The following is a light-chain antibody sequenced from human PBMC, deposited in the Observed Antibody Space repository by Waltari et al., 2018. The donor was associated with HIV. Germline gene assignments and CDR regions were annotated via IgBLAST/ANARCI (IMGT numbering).Light chain of an antibody. CDR1: EDIRGA. CDR2: DPT. Sequence: AIQLTQSPSSLSDSVDDRVPIICRASEDIRGALAWSQQKPGKPPRLFIHDPTILESGVPSKFGVSGAGADFALTIISLQPEDFATYYCQQFKTYPLTFGGGTKVEIK. V-gene: IGKV1-13*02. J-gene: IGKJ4*01. CDR3: QQFKTYPLT.